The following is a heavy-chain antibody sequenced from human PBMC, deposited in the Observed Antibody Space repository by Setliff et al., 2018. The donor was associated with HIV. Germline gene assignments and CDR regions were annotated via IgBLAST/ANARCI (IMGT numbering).Heavy chain of an antibody. J-gene: IGHJ4*02. CDR2: IYFRGSA. V-gene: IGHV4-39*01. CDR3: ARTPEDYDQYFFDR. D-gene: IGHD3-22*01. Sequence: SETLSLTCTVSGGSISSKDHYWGWIWQSPGKGLEWIATIYFRGSAYYNPSLRSRVTISVDTSKNQFSLKVNSVTAADSAVYYCARTPEDYDQYFFDRWGQGTLVTVSS. CDR1: GGSISSKDHY.